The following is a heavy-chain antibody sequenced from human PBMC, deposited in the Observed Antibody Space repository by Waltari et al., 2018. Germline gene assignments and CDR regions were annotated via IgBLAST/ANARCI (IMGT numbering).Heavy chain of an antibody. D-gene: IGHD3-3*01. V-gene: IGHV4-30-2*01. CDR2: IYNSGST. J-gene: IGHJ3*02. CDR3: ARGNDDFWRAGGAFDI. Sequence: QLQLQESGSGLVKPSQTLSLTCAVSGGSISSGGYSWSWIRQPPGKGLEWIGYIYNSGSTYYNPSLKSRVTISVDRSKNQFSLKLSSVTAADTAVYYCARGNDDFWRAGGAFDIWGQGTMVTVSS. CDR1: GGSISSGGYS.